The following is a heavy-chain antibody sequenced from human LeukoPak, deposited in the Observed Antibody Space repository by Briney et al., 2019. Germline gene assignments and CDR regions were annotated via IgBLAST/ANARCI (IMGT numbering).Heavy chain of an antibody. D-gene: IGHD3-22*01. CDR2: IWYDGSNK. CDR3: AREGHDSSGYYVADY. CDR1: GFTFGSYG. J-gene: IGHJ4*02. Sequence: GGSLRLSCAASGFTFGSYGMHWVRQAPGKGLEWVAVIWYDGSNKYYADSVKGRFTISRDYSKNTLYLQMNSLRAEDTAVHYCAREGHDSSGYYVADYWGQGTLVTVSS. V-gene: IGHV3-33*01.